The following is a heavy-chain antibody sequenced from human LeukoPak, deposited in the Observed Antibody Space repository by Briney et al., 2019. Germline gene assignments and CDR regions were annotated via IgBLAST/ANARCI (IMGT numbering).Heavy chain of an antibody. J-gene: IGHJ4*02. V-gene: IGHV1-3*01. Sequence: GASVKVSCKASGYTFTDYTMHWLRQAPGQRLDWMGWINGGSGYTKYSPEFQSRVTITRDTSASTAYMELSSLRSEDTAVYYCANPRYDSSGYYYVDWGQGTLVTVSS. D-gene: IGHD3-22*01. CDR3: ANPRYDSSGYYYVD. CDR1: GYTFTDYT. CDR2: INGGSGYT.